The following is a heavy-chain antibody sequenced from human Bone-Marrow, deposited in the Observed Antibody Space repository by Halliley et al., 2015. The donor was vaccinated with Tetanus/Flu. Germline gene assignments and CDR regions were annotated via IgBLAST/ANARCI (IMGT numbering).Heavy chain of an antibody. CDR1: GYRFNSFG. V-gene: IGHV1-18*01. J-gene: IGHJ5*02. D-gene: IGHD2-8*02. CDR2: ISGYDGNA. CDR3: AREGEKLVAGGRGGFDP. Sequence: QLVQSGAEVKKPGASVKVSCKASGYRFNSFGITWVRQAPGQGLEWMGWISGYDGNAGYAQSFQDRVTMTIDTSTTTAYMELRSLRFDDTAVYFCAREGEKLVAGGRGGFDPWGQGTLVPVSS.